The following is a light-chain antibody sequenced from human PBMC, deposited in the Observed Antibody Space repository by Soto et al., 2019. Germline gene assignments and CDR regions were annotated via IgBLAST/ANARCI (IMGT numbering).Light chain of an antibody. CDR2: EVT. CDR1: SSDVGGYNY. Sequence: ALPQPASVSGSPGQSLTISCTGTSSDVGGYNYVSWFQQSPGKAPKVMIYEVTNRPSGVSNRFSGSNSGNTASLTISGLQAEDEADYYCSSYTSSNTLIFGGGTQLNV. V-gene: IGLV2-14*01. CDR3: SSYTSSNTLI. J-gene: IGLJ2*01.